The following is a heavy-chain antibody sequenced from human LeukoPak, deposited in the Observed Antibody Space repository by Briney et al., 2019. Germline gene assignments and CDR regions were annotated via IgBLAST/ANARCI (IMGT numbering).Heavy chain of an antibody. J-gene: IGHJ4*02. CDR1: GGSISSYY. CDR3: ARGYFSSSTSRFYSSSSGVVGY. D-gene: IGHD2-2*01. V-gene: IGHV4-59*12. Sequence: SETLSLTCTVSGGSISSYYWSWIRQPPGKGLEWIGYIYYSGSTNYNPSLKSRVTISVDTSKNQFSLKLSSVTAADTAVYYCARGYFSSSTSRFYSSSSGVVGYWGQGTLVTVSS. CDR2: IYYSGST.